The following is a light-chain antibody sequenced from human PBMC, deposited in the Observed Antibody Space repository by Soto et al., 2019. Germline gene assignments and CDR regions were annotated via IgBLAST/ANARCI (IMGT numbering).Light chain of an antibody. CDR1: QSVSSSS. CDR3: QQYGSSPHT. Sequence: EIVLTQSPGTLSLSPGERATLSCRASQSVSSSSLAWYQQKPGQAPRLLIYGASSSATGIPDRFSGSGSGTDFTLTISRLEPEDFAVYYCQQYGSSPHTFGQGTKLEIK. V-gene: IGKV3-20*01. J-gene: IGKJ2*01. CDR2: GAS.